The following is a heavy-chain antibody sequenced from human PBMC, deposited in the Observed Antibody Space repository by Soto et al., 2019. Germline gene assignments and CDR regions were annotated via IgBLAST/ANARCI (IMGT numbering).Heavy chain of an antibody. CDR1: GLTFPRYW. V-gene: IGHV3-7*01. CDR3: ARVRIQGYDFWSGYYFYFDY. J-gene: IGHJ4*02. CDR2: IKQDGSEK. D-gene: IGHD3-3*01. Sequence: LRLSCAAPGLTFPRYWMSLVRNAPGKGLEGVDNIKQDGSEKYYVDSVKGRFTISRDNAKNSLYLQINSLRAEDTAVYYGARVRIQGYDFWSGYYFYFDYWGQGTMVTVSS.